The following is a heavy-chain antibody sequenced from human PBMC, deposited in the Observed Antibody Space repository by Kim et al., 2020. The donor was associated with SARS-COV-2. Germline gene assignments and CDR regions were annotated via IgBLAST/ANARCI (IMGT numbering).Heavy chain of an antibody. Sequence: STNYNPSLKSRVTISVDTSKNQFSLKLSSVTAADTAVYYCARGRGLNFDYWGQGTLVTVSS. V-gene: IGHV4-34*01. CDR3: ARGRGLNFDY. CDR2: ST. J-gene: IGHJ4*02. D-gene: IGHD5-12*01.